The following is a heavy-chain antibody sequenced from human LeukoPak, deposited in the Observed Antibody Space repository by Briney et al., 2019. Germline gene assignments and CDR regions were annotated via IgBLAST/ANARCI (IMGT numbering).Heavy chain of an antibody. Sequence: SETLSLTCAVYGGSFSGYYWSWIRQPPGKGLEWIGEINHSGSTNYNPSLKSRVTISVDTSKNKFSLNLSSVTAADTGVYYCARHRKYYYDSSGYSPSYYFDYWGQGTLVTVSS. CDR2: INHSGST. V-gene: IGHV4-34*01. D-gene: IGHD3-22*01. CDR3: ARHRKYYYDSSGYSPSYYFDY. CDR1: GGSFSGYY. J-gene: IGHJ4*02.